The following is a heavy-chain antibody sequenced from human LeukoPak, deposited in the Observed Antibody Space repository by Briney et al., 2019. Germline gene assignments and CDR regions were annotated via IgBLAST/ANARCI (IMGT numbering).Heavy chain of an antibody. CDR1: GFTFGTYV. CDR3: AKEGGLTAHSFDY. CDR2: NSGDGEIS. Sequence: GGTLRLSCTASGFTFGTYVLHWVRQAPGKGLEWVSLNSGDGEISHSADSVKGRFTISRDNSKNSLYLHLASVTVEDNGLYYCAKEGGLTAHSFDYWGQGTVVTVSP. D-gene: IGHD3-9*01. V-gene: IGHV3-43*02. J-gene: IGHJ4*02.